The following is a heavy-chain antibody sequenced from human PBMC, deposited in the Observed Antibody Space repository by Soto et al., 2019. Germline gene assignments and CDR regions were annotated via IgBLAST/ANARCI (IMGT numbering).Heavy chain of an antibody. D-gene: IGHD3-3*01. CDR2: IILLFGKT. V-gene: IGHV1-69*06. J-gene: IGHJ5*02. CDR1: EETFNKFA. CDR3: TRATFDFFSRIAP. Sequence: QVELVQSGAEVKTPGSSVKVSCKASEETFNKFAITWVRQAPGQGLEWMGGIILLFGKTEYAQQFRCRITITADNSTRTIYMEFDNLRSEDPAIYYCTRATFDFFSRIAPWGPGTLVNVSS.